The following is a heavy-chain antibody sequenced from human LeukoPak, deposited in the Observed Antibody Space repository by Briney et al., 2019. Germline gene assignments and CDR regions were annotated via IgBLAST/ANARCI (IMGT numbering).Heavy chain of an antibody. CDR3: ASGCRIQLGFCFDY. Sequence: SETLSLTCAVYGGSFSGYYWSWIRQPPGKGLEWIGEINHSGSTNYNPSLKSRVTISVDTSKNQFSLKLSSVTAADTAVYYCASGCRIQLGFCFDYWGQGTLVTVSS. V-gene: IGHV4-34*01. CDR1: GGSFSGYY. CDR2: INHSGST. J-gene: IGHJ4*02. D-gene: IGHD5-18*01.